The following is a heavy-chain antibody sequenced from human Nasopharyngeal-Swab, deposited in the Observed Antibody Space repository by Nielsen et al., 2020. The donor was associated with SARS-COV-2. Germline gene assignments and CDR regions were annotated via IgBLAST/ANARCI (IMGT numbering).Heavy chain of an antibody. V-gene: IGHV1-69*13. CDR3: ARGKVEYSSSSGGYYYYYMDV. CDR1: GGTFSSYA. Sequence: SVKVSCKASGGTFSSYAISWVRQAPGQGLEWRGGIIPIFGTANYAQKFQGRVTITADESTSTAYMELSSLRSEDTAVYYCARGKVEYSSSSGGYYYYYMDVWGKGTTVTVSS. D-gene: IGHD6-6*01. CDR2: IIPIFGTA. J-gene: IGHJ6*03.